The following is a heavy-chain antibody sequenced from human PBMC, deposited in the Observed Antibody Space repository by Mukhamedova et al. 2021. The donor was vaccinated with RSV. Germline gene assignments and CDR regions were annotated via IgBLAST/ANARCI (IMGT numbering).Heavy chain of an antibody. D-gene: IGHD2-21*01. CDR3: ARSGGPYCGGDCPYGPGLDL. J-gene: IGHJ5*02. Sequence: GRQAPGQGLEWMGGIIPILGIANYAQKFQGRVTITADESTSTAYMELSSLRSEDTAVYYCARSGGPYCGGDCPYGPGLDLWGQGTL. CDR2: IIPILGIA. V-gene: IGHV1-69*10.